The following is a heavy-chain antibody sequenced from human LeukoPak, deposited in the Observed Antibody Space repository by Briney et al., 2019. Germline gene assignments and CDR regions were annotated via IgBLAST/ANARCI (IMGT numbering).Heavy chain of an antibody. J-gene: IGHJ4*02. V-gene: IGHV4-59*08. Sequence: PSETLSLTCTVSGGSISSYYWSWIRQPPGKGLEWIGYIYYSGSTNYNPSLKSRVTISVDTSKNQFSLKLSSVTAADTAVYYCAGRSGWPCYFDYWGQGTLVTVSS. CDR2: IYYSGST. CDR1: GGSISSYY. D-gene: IGHD6-19*01. CDR3: AGRSGWPCYFDY.